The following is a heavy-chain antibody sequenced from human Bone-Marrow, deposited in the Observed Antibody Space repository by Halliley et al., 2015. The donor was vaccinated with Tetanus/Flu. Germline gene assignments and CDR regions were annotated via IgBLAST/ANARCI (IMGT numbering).Heavy chain of an antibody. V-gene: IGHV3-53*01. Sequence: QLVQSGGGLIQPGGSLRLSCVASGFSVSSNFMSWVRQAPGRGLEWVSIIYTGDRAFYIDSVTGRFTISRDPSKNTLFLQMNSLTAEDTAVYFCARDRRDNSGYYDMLGALDLWGQGTTVTVSS. D-gene: IGHD3-22*01. J-gene: IGHJ3*01. CDR1: GFSVSSNF. CDR2: IYTGDRA. CDR3: ARDRRDNSGYYDMLGALDL.